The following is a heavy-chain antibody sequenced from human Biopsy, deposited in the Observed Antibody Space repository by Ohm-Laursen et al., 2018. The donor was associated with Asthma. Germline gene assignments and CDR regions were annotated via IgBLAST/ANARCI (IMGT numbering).Heavy chain of an antibody. CDR1: GFTFNSYG. J-gene: IGHJ6*02. D-gene: IGHD3-3*01. Sequence: SLRLSCTASGFTFNSYGMHWVRQAPGKGLEWVAVISYDGRNKYYGDSVKGRFTISRDNSKNTVYLQMISLRVEDTSVYYCARGAYYDFWSGYSRPIPGYYGMDVWGHGTTVTVSS. V-gene: IGHV3-30*03. CDR3: ARGAYYDFWSGYSRPIPGYYGMDV. CDR2: ISYDGRNK.